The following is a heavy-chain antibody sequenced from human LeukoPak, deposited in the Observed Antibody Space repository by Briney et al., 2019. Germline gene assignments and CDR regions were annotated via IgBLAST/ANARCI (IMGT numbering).Heavy chain of an antibody. Sequence: ASVKVSCKASGYTFTSYDINWVRQATGQGLEWMGWMNPNSGNTGYAQKFQGRVTMTRNTSISTAYMELSGLRSEDTAVYYCARGVTYCSTTSCYTVDYWGQGTLVTVSS. CDR3: ARGVTYCSTTSCYTVDY. V-gene: IGHV1-8*01. CDR1: GYTFTSYD. J-gene: IGHJ4*02. D-gene: IGHD2-2*02. CDR2: MNPNSGNT.